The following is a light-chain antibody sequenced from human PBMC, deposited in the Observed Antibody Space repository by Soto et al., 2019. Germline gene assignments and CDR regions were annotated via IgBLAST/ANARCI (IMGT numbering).Light chain of an antibody. CDR3: QLYGSSLWT. Sequence: EIVLTQSPGTLSLSPGERVTLSCRASQSVSSSYLAWYQQKVGQAPRLLIYGASSRATGIPDRFSGSGSGTDFTLPISRLEPEDFAVYYCQLYGSSLWTFGQGKKVDI. J-gene: IGKJ1*01. CDR2: GAS. CDR1: QSVSSSY. V-gene: IGKV3-20*01.